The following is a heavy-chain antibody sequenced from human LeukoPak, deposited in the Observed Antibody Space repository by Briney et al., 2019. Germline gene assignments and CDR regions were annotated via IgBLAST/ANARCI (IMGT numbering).Heavy chain of an antibody. CDR1: GYTFTCYY. V-gene: IGHV1-2*06. CDR3: ASEHLLARGAFDI. CDR2: INPNSGGT. J-gene: IGHJ3*02. Sequence: ASVKVSCKXSGYTFTCYYMHWVRQAPGQGLEWMGRINPNSGGTNYAQKFQGRVTMTRDTSISTAYMELSRLRSDDTAVYYCASEHLLARGAFDIWGQGTMVTVSS.